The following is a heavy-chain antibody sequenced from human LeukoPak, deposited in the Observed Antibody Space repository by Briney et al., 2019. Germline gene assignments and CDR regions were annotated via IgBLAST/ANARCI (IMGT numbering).Heavy chain of an antibody. CDR2: ISSSSSYI. D-gene: IGHD1-26*01. Sequence: GGSLRLSCAASGFTFSSYSMNWVRQAPGKGLEWVSSISSSSSYIYYADSVKGRFTISRDNAKNSLYLQMNSLRAEDTAVYYCASLATTIVGYYYYGMDVWGQGTTVTVSS. CDR3: ASLATTIVGYYYYGMDV. J-gene: IGHJ6*02. V-gene: IGHV3-21*01. CDR1: GFTFSSYS.